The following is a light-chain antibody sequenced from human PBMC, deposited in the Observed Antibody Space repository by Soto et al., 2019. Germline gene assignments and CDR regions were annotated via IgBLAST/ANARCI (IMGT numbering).Light chain of an antibody. CDR3: QDYSTARRT. CDR2: KAS. J-gene: IGKJ1*01. Sequence: DTQMTQSPSTLSASVGDRVSLTCRASQSISSWLAWYQQKPGKAPKLLIYKASSLESGVPSRFSGSGSGTEFTLTISSLQPDDFATYYCQDYSTARRTFGQGTKVEIK. V-gene: IGKV1-5*03. CDR1: QSISSW.